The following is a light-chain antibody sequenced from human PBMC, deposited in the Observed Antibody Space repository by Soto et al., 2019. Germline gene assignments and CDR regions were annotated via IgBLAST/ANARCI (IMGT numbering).Light chain of an antibody. CDR3: QQRSNWPFT. V-gene: IGKV3-11*01. CDR1: QSVSSY. J-gene: IGKJ4*01. CDR2: DAS. Sequence: EIVLTQSQPTLSLSPGERATLSCRASQSVSSYLAWYQQKPGQAPRLLIYDASNRATGIPARFSGSGTGTDFTLTISSLEPEDFAVYYCQQRSNWPFTFGGGTKVEIK.